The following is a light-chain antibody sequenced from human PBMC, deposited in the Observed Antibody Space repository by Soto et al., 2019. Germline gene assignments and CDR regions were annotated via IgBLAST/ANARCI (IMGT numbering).Light chain of an antibody. Sequence: QSALTQPASVSGSPGQSITISCTGTNSDVGNYNLVSWYQQYPGKAPKLMIFGVSERPSGVSNRFSGSKSGNTASLTISGLQAEDEADYYCCSYAGPTTFVLFGGGTKLTVL. V-gene: IGLV2-23*02. CDR2: GVS. CDR1: NSDVGNYNL. CDR3: CSYAGPTTFVL. J-gene: IGLJ2*01.